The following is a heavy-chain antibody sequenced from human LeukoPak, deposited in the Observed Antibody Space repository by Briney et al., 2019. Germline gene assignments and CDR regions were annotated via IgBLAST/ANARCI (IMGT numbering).Heavy chain of an antibody. CDR3: ARPRWLHADYFDY. CDR1: EFTLSSYW. J-gene: IGHJ4*02. V-gene: IGHV3-7*01. CDR2: IKQDGSEK. D-gene: IGHD5-24*01. Sequence: GGSLRLSCAASEFTLSSYWMSWVRQAPGKGLEWVANIKQDGSEKYYVDSVKGRFTISRDNAKNSLYLQMNSLRAEDTAVYYCARPRWLHADYFDYWGQGTLVTVSS.